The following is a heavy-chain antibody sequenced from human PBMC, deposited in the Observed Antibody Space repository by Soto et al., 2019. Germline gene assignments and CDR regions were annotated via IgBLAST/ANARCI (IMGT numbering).Heavy chain of an antibody. CDR2: IWYDGSNK. Sequence: GGSLRLSCAASGFTFSSYGMHWVRQAPGKGLEWVVVIWYDGSNKYYADSVKGRFTISRDNSKNTLYLQMNSLRAEDTAVYYCARDGGYYFDYWGQGTLVTVSS. V-gene: IGHV3-33*01. CDR3: ARDGGYYFDY. CDR1: GFTFSSYG. J-gene: IGHJ4*02. D-gene: IGHD3-16*01.